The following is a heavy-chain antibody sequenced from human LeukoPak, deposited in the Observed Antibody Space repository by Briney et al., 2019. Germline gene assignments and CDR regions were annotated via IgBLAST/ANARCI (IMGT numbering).Heavy chain of an antibody. CDR3: APTAEAYTSWWKV. V-gene: IGHV1-2*02. Sequence: ASVKVSCKASGYKFTDDHMHWVRQAPGQGLEFMGWINPDSGSTNYAQKFKGRVTMTRDTSISTAYLEVRSLTSDDTAVYYCAPTAEAYTSWWKVWGQGTLVTVSS. CDR1: GYKFTDDH. D-gene: IGHD3-16*01. J-gene: IGHJ4*02. CDR2: INPDSGST.